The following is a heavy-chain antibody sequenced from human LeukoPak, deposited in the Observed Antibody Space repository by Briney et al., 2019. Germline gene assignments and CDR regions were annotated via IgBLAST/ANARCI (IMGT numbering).Heavy chain of an antibody. J-gene: IGHJ4*02. CDR1: AFTVSSNS. Sequence: GGSLRLSCTVSAFTVSSNSMSWVRQAPGKGLEWVSFIYSDNTHYSDSVKGRFTISRDNSKNTLYLQMNSLRAEDTAVYYCARRAGAYSHPYDYWGQGTLVTVSS. V-gene: IGHV3-53*01. CDR2: IYSDNT. D-gene: IGHD4/OR15-4a*01. CDR3: ARRAGAYSHPYDY.